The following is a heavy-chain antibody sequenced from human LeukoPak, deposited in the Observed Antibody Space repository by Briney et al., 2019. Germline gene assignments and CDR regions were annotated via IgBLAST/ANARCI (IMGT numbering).Heavy chain of an antibody. D-gene: IGHD6-19*01. CDR3: AGDQASGWYYNYYYYGMDV. CDR1: GYTFTSYA. V-gene: IGHV7-4-1*02. J-gene: IGHJ6*02. CDR2: INTNTGNP. Sequence: ASVKVSCKASGYTFTSYAMNWVRQAPGQGLEWMGWINTNTGNPTYAQGFTGRFVFSLDTSVSTAYLQISSLKAEDTAVYYCAGDQASGWYYNYYYYGMDVWGQGTTVTVSS.